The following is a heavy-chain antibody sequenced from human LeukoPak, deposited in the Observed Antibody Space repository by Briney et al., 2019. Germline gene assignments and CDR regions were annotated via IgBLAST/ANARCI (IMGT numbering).Heavy chain of an antibody. Sequence: PGGSLRLSCAASGFTFSSYAMSWVRQAPGKGLEWVSAISGSGGTTYDTDSVKGRFTISRDNSKNTLYLQMNSLRAEDTAVYYCARVGAYDSSGYYPPQDYWGQGTLVTVSS. CDR3: ARVGAYDSSGYYPPQDY. CDR1: GFTFSSYA. V-gene: IGHV3-23*01. D-gene: IGHD3-22*01. CDR2: ISGSGGTT. J-gene: IGHJ4*02.